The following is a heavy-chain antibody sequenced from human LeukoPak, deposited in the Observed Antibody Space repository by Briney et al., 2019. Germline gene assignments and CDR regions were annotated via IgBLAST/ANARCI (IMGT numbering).Heavy chain of an antibody. J-gene: IGHJ6*02. CDR1: GFTFGDYA. CDR3: TRVPTAYYYYYGMDV. V-gene: IGHV3-49*03. Sequence: PGGSLRLSCTASGFTFGDYAMSWFRQAPGKGLEWVGFIRSKAYGGTTEYAASVKGRFTISRDDSKSIAYLQMNSLKTEDTAVYYCTRVPTAYYYYYGMDVWGQGTTVTVSS. D-gene: IGHD4-17*01. CDR2: IRSKAYGGTT.